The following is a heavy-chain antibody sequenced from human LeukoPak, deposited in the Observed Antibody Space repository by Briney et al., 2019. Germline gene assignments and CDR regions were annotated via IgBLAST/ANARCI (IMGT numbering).Heavy chain of an antibody. CDR1: GGSFSGYY. J-gene: IGHJ6*02. D-gene: IGHD2-15*01. CDR2: INHSGST. Sequence: SETLSLTCAVYGGSFSGYYWSWIRQPPGKGLEWIGEINHSGSTNYNPSLKSRVTISVDTSNHQFSLKLSSVTAADTAVYYCARGRRLGYFSGGSCYSYYYYGMDVWGQGTTVTVSS. CDR3: ARGRRLGYFSGGSCYSYYYYGMDV. V-gene: IGHV4-34*01.